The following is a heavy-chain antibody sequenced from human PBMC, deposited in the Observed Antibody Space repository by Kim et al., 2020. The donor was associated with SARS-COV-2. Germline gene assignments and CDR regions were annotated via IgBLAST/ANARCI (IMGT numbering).Heavy chain of an antibody. Sequence: GGSLRLSCAASGFTFSSYAMSWVRQAPGKGLEWVSAISGSGGSTYYAYSVKGRFTISRDNSKNTLYLQMNSLRAEDTAVYYCAKAWGSSSRGYYYYGMDVWGQGTTVTVSS. CDR3: AKAWGSSSRGYYYYGMDV. J-gene: IGHJ6*02. D-gene: IGHD6-6*01. CDR2: ISGSGGST. V-gene: IGHV3-23*01. CDR1: GFTFSSYA.